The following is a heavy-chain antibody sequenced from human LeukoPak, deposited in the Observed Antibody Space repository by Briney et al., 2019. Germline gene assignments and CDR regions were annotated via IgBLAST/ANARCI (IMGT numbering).Heavy chain of an antibody. CDR1: GGSISSGGYY. J-gene: IGHJ1*01. CDR2: IYYSGSA. CDR3: ALGYCGGGSCYAREYFQH. D-gene: IGHD2-15*01. Sequence: SGTLSLTCTVSGGSISSGGYYWTCIRQHPGRDLEWIGYIYYSGSAYYNPSLKSRVTISVDTSKNQFSLRLSSVTAADTAVYYCALGYCGGGSCYAREYFQHWGQGTLVTVSS. V-gene: IGHV4-31*03.